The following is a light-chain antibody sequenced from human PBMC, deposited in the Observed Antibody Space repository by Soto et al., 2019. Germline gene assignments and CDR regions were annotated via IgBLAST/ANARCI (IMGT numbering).Light chain of an antibody. V-gene: IGKV3-15*01. CDR3: QQYGSSRT. J-gene: IGKJ1*01. Sequence: EVWMTQSPATLSVSPGERATLSCRASQSVSSNLAWYQQKPGQTPRLLMYGASTRATGIPARFSGSGSGTDFTLTISRLEPEDFAVYYCQQYGSSRTFGQGTKVDIK. CDR1: QSVSSN. CDR2: GAS.